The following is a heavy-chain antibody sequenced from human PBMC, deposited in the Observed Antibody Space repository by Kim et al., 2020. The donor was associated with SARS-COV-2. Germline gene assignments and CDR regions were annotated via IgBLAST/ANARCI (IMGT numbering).Heavy chain of an antibody. D-gene: IGHD6-19*01. Sequence: GGSLRLSCAASGFTFSSYGMHWVRQAPGKGLEWVAVIWYDGSNQYYADSVKGRFTISRDNSKNTLYLQMNSLRAEDTAVYYCARDIPAIAVAGTWEGDYWGQGTLVTVSS. V-gene: IGHV3-33*01. CDR3: ARDIPAIAVAGTWEGDY. CDR1: GFTFSSYG. J-gene: IGHJ4*02. CDR2: IWYDGSNQ.